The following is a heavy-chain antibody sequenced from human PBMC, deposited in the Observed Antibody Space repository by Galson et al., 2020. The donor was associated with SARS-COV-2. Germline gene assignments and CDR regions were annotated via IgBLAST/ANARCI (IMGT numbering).Heavy chain of an antibody. D-gene: IGHD6-13*01. CDR3: ARHDGYSSSWNFDY. CDR1: GGSTSSYY. Sequence: SETLSLTCTVSGGSTSSYYWSWIRQPPGKGLEWIGYIYYSGSTNYNPSLKSRVTISVDTSKNQFSLKLSSVTAADTAVYYCARHDGYSSSWNFDYWGQGTLVTVSS. CDR2: IYYSGST. J-gene: IGHJ4*02. V-gene: IGHV4-59*08.